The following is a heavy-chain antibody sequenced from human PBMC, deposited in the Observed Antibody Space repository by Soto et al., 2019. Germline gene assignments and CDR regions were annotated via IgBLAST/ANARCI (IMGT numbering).Heavy chain of an antibody. V-gene: IGHV3-15*01. CDR2: IKSKTDDGTT. CDR1: GFTFSNAW. CDR3: TPDPVESIHI. J-gene: IGHJ3*02. Sequence: EVQLVESGGGSVKPGGSLRLSCAASGFTFSNAWMNWVRQAPGKGLEWVGRIKSKTDDGTTDYPAPVKGRFIISRDDSENTRYLQMTSLKTEDTAMYYCTPDPVESIHIWGQGTMVTVSS.